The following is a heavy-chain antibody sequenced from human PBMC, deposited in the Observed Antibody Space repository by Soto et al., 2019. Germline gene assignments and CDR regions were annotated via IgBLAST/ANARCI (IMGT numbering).Heavy chain of an antibody. Sequence: SETLSLTCDVSGVSISSGNWWSWVRQPPGKGLEWIAEVYNDGSANYHPSLESRATISVDRSKNQFSLRLSSVTTADTGKYYCARLVYDSRLNYLYFDHWGQGTLVTVSS. CDR3: ARLVYDSRLNYLYFDH. V-gene: IGHV4-4*02. D-gene: IGHD3-22*01. CDR1: GVSISSGNW. J-gene: IGHJ4*02. CDR2: VYNDGSA.